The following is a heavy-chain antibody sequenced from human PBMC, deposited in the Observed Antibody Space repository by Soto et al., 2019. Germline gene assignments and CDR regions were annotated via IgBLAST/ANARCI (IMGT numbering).Heavy chain of an antibody. CDR3: ARHIVVVTAILNAFDI. Sequence: SETLSLTCAVSGGSIGSGDYYWSWIRQPPGKGLEWIGYIYYSGSTYYNPSLKSRVTISVDTSKNQFSLKLSSVTAADTAVYYCARHIVVVTAILNAFDIWGQGTMVTVSS. CDR2: IYYSGST. J-gene: IGHJ3*02. D-gene: IGHD2-21*02. CDR1: GGSIGSGDYY. V-gene: IGHV4-30-4*01.